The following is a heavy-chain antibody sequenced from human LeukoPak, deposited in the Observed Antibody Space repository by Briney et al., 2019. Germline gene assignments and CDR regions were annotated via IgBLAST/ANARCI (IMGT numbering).Heavy chain of an antibody. CDR3: ARALSGAHNWFDP. D-gene: IGHD4-17*01. CDR1: GFTFSSYA. CDR2: ITTSGGST. Sequence: GGSLRLSCAASGFTFSSYAMTWVRQAPGKGLEWVSSITTSGGSTYYADSVKGRFTISRDNSKNTLYLQMNSLRAEDTAIYYCARALSGAHNWFDPWGQGTLVTVSS. V-gene: IGHV3-23*01. J-gene: IGHJ5*02.